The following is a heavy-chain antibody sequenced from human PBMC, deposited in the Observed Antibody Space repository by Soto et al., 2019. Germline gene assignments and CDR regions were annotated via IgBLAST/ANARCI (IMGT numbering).Heavy chain of an antibody. CDR3: ATWRHYSGSYCFYY. J-gene: IGHJ4*02. D-gene: IGHD1-26*01. V-gene: IGHV1-69*06. CDR1: GGTLNTYT. CDR2: IVPMYDSV. Sequence: ASVKVSCKASGGTLNTYTINWVRQAPGRRLEWVGQIVPMYDSVNYAENFQGRVTITADKSTKTSFMELTSLKSEDTALYFCATWRHYSGSYCFYYWGQGTLVTVSS.